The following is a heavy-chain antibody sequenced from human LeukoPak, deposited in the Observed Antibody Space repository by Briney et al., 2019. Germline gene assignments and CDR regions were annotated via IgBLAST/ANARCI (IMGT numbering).Heavy chain of an antibody. Sequence: PSQTLSLTCAVSGGSISSGGYSWSWIRQPPGKGLEWIGRIYTSGSNNYNPSLKSRVTMSVDTSKNQFSLKLSSVTAADTAMYYCAREVADYGGYYYYHYMDVWGKGTTVTISS. CDR1: GGSISSGGYS. CDR3: AREVADYGGYYYYHYMDV. D-gene: IGHD4-23*01. V-gene: IGHV4-61*02. CDR2: IYTSGSN. J-gene: IGHJ6*03.